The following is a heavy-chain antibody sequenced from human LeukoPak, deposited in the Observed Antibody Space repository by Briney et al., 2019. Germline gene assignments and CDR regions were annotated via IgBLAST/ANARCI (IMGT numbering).Heavy chain of an antibody. J-gene: IGHJ4*02. Sequence: PSETLSLTCAVYGGSFSGYYWSWIRQPPGKGLEWIGSIYYSGSTYYNPSLKSRVTISVDTSKNQFSLKLSSVTAADTAVYYCARHCKGAALKQIYYFDYWGQGTLVTVSS. CDR3: ARHCKGAALKQIYYFDY. V-gene: IGHV4-34*01. CDR2: IYYSGST. CDR1: GGSFSGYY. D-gene: IGHD2/OR15-2a*01.